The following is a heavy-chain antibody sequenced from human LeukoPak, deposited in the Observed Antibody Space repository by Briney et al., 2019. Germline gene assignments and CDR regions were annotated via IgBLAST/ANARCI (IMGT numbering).Heavy chain of an antibody. V-gene: IGHV1-18*01. J-gene: IGHJ4*02. D-gene: IGHD3-10*01. CDR3: ARDRGIYGSGSYSKDY. CDR2: ISAYNGNT. Sequence: ASVKVSCKASGYTFTSYGISWVRQAPGQGLEWMGWISAYNGNTNYAQKFQGRVTITTDESTSTAYMELSSLRSEDTAVYYCARDRGIYGSGSYSKDYWGQGTLVTVSS. CDR1: GYTFTSYG.